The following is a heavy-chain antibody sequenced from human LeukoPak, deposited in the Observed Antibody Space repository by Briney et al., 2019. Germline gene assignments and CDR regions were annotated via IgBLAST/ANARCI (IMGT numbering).Heavy chain of an antibody. D-gene: IGHD2-8*01. CDR3: ASEVPRTSRFDH. CDR1: GLTLTTIY. Sequence: ASVKVSSKASGLTLTTIYMHWVRQAPGQGLEWMAVLYPGGDRAIYAQRFQGRLTLTRDTSTNTVYMEVSSLASEDTAVYYRASEVPRTSRFDHWGQGTLVTVSS. V-gene: IGHV1-46*01. CDR2: LYPGGDRA. J-gene: IGHJ4*02.